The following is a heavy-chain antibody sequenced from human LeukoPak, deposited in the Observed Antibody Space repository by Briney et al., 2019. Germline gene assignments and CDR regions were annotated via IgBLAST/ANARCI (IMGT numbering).Heavy chain of an antibody. Sequence: GGSLRLSCAASGFTFSSYAMHWVRQAPGKGLEWVAVISYDGSNKYYADSVKGRFTISRDNSKNTLYLQMNSLRAEDTAVYYCASEFGGAEDNFDYWGQGTLVTVSS. J-gene: IGHJ4*02. D-gene: IGHD3-16*01. CDR2: ISYDGSNK. V-gene: IGHV3-30*04. CDR1: GFTFSSYA. CDR3: ASEFGGAEDNFDY.